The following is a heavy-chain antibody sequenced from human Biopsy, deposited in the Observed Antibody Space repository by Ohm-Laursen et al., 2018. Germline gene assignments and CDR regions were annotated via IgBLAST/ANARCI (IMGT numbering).Heavy chain of an antibody. CDR1: GGSFNGYF. D-gene: IGHD6-13*01. CDR3: ARVPLPGIGAAYQGRFLYGMDV. J-gene: IGHJ6*02. CDR2: ITQSGST. Sequence: GTLSLTWSVYGGSFNGYFWSWIRQPPGKGLEWIGDITQSGSTNYSPSLKSRVTISVDTAKKQFSLSLRSVTAADMAVYYCARVPLPGIGAAYQGRFLYGMDVWGQGTTVSVSS. V-gene: IGHV4-34*01.